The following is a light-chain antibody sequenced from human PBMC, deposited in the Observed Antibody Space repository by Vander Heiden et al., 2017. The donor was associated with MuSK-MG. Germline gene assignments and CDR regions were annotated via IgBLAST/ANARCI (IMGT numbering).Light chain of an antibody. CDR2: DAS. CDR3: QQYSNWPPARFT. J-gene: IGKJ3*01. V-gene: IGKV3-15*01. Sequence: EIVMTQSPATLSVSPGERATLSCRASQSIGSNLAWYQQKPGQAPRLLIYDASTRATGIPARFSGSGSGTEFTLTISSRRSEDFALYSCQQYSNWPPARFTFGPGTKVEVK. CDR1: QSIGSN.